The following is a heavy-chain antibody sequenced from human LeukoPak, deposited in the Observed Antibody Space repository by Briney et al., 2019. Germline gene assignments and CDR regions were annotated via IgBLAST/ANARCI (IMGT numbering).Heavy chain of an antibody. Sequence: GASVKVSCKASGYTFTCYYMHWVRQAPGQGLEWMGWINPDSGGANYAQNFQGRVTMTRDTSISTAYMELSSLRSDDTAVYYCARDRKVGGVYYYYMDVWGKGTTVTVSS. J-gene: IGHJ6*03. V-gene: IGHV1-2*02. CDR2: INPDSGGA. D-gene: IGHD3-16*01. CDR1: GYTFTCYY. CDR3: ARDRKVGGVYYYYMDV.